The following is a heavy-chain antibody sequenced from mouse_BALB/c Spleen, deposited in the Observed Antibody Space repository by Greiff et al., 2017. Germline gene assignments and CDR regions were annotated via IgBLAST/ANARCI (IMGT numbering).Heavy chain of an antibody. CDR2: INPSSGYT. D-gene: IGHD1-1*01. CDR1: GYTFTSYT. V-gene: IGHV1-4*02. CDR3: ARSSYGCGFAY. Sequence: VQLQESAAELARPGASVKMSCKASGYTFTSYTMHWVKQRPGQGLEWIGYINPSSGYTEYNQKFKDKTTLTADKSSSTAYMQLSSLTSEDSAVYYCARSSYGCGFAYWGQGTLVTVSA. J-gene: IGHJ3*01.